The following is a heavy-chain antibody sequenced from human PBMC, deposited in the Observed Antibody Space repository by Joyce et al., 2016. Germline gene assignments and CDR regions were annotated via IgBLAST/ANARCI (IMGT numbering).Heavy chain of an antibody. CDR2: STGNSDNI. CDR3: ARIFDSSGYGAFDF. Sequence: EVQLVESGGDSVHPGRSLRLSCAASGFTFDDYAMPWVRQAPGKGLEWVSSSTGNSDNIAYADSVRDRFTISRDNAKNSLYLQMSSLKTEDTALYYCARIFDSSGYGAFDFWGQGTMVTVSS. V-gene: IGHV3-9*01. D-gene: IGHD3-22*01. CDR1: GFTFDDYA. J-gene: IGHJ3*01.